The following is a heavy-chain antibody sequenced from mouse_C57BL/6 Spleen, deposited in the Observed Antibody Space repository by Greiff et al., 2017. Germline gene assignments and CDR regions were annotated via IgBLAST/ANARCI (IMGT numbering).Heavy chain of an antibody. D-gene: IGHD2-1*01. CDR1: GFTFSDYY. J-gene: IGHJ1*03. CDR3: ARQDMGYGSYPRWYFGV. CDR2: ISNGGGST. Sequence: EVQLVESGGGLVQPGGSLKLSCAASGFTFSDYYMYWVRQTPGKRLEWVAYISNGGGSTYYPDTVKGHFTISSDNAKNTLYLQMSRLKSEDTAMDTGARQDMGYGSYPRWYFGVWGTGTTVTVST. V-gene: IGHV5-12*01.